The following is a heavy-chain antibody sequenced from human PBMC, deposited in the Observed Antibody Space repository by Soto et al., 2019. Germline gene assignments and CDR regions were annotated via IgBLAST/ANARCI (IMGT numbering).Heavy chain of an antibody. Sequence: ASVKVSCKASGYTFTSYAMHWVRQAPGQRLEWMEWINAGNGNTKYSQKFQGRVTITRDTSASTAYMELSSLRSEDTAVYYCARGQVVNKLWLHALFYWGQGTLVTVSS. J-gene: IGHJ4*02. CDR1: GYTFTSYA. CDR2: INAGNGNT. CDR3: ARGQVVNKLWLHALFY. D-gene: IGHD5-18*01. V-gene: IGHV1-3*01.